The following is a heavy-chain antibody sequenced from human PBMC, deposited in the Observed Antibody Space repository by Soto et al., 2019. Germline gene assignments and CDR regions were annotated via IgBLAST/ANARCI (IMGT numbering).Heavy chain of an antibody. V-gene: IGHV1-3*01. J-gene: IGHJ6*02. D-gene: IGHD6-13*01. CDR1: GYTFTSYA. Sequence: QVQLVQSGAEVKKPGASVKVSCKASGYTFTSYAMHWVRQAPGQRLEWMGWINAGNGNTKYSQKFQGRVTITRDTSASTAYMELSSLRSEDTAVYYCARDQGSSWPGEAFYYYYYDGMDVWGQGTTVTVSS. CDR2: INAGNGNT. CDR3: ARDQGSSWPGEAFYYYYYDGMDV.